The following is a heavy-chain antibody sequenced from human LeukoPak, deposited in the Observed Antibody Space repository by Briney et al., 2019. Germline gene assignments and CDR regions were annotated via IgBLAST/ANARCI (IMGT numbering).Heavy chain of an antibody. J-gene: IGHJ4*02. CDR1: GGTFSSYA. D-gene: IGHD2-2*01. CDR2: IIPIFGTA. V-gene: IGHV1-69*06. CDR3: AIFPDIVVVPAAWYYFDY. Sequence: SVTVSFQASGGTFSSYAISWVRQAPGQRLEWMGGIIPIFGTANYAQKFQGSVTITADKSTSTAYMELSSLRSEDTAVYYCAIFPDIVVVPAAWYYFDYWGQGTLVTISS.